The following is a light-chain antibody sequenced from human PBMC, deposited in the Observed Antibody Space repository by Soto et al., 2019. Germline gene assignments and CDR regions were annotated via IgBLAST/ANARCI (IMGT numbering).Light chain of an antibody. CDR3: NSFAGSAHVV. Sequence: QSALAQPPSASGSPGQSVTIYCTGTSSDVGAYNYVSWYQQHPGKAPKLIIYDVSQRPSGVPDRFSGSKSGNTASLTVSGLQAEDEAVYYCNSFAGSAHVVFGGGTKLTV. J-gene: IGLJ2*01. V-gene: IGLV2-8*01. CDR1: SSDVGAYNY. CDR2: DVS.